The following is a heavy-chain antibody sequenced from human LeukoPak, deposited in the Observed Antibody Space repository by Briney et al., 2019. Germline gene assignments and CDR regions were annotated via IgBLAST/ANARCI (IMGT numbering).Heavy chain of an antibody. CDR1: GFTVSNNY. CDR2: IYTAGST. D-gene: IGHD3-3*01. V-gene: IGHV3-66*02. CDR3: AKDYDFWSGALKVMDV. Sequence: GGSLRLSCAASGFTVSNNYMSWVRQAPGKELEWISIIYTAGSTYYADSVKGRFTISRDNSKNTLYLQMNSLRAEDTAVYYCAKDYDFWSGALKVMDVWGKGTTVTVSS. J-gene: IGHJ6*03.